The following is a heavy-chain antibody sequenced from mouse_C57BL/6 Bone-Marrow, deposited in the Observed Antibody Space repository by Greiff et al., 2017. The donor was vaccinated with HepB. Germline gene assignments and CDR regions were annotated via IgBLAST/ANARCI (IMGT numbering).Heavy chain of an antibody. V-gene: IGHV1-82*01. CDR3: AREFYYDYEY. CDR2: IYPGDGDT. Sequence: VQVVESGPELVKPGASVKISCKASGYAFSSSWMNWVKQRPGQGLEWIGRIYPGDGDTNYNGKFKGKATLTADKSSSTAYMQLSSLTSEDSAVYFCAREFYYDYEYWGQGTTLTVSS. CDR1: GYAFSSSW. J-gene: IGHJ2*01. D-gene: IGHD2-4*01.